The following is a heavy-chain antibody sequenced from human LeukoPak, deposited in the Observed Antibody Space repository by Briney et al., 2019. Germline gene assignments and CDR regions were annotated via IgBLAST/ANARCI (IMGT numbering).Heavy chain of an antibody. CDR1: GYTFTSYD. J-gene: IGHJ6*02. Sequence: GASVKVSCKASGYTFTSYDINWVRQATGQGLEWMGWMNPNSGNTGYAQKFQGRVTMTRNTSISTAYMELSSLRSEDTAVYYCARGGPYCSSPSCYYYYGMDVWGQGTTVTVSS. CDR2: MNPNSGNT. V-gene: IGHV1-8*01. CDR3: ARGGPYCSSPSCYYYYGMDV. D-gene: IGHD2-2*01.